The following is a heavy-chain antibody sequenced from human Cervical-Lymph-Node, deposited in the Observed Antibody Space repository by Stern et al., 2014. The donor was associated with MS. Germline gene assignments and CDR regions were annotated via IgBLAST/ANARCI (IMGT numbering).Heavy chain of an antibody. J-gene: IGHJ4*02. CDR1: GVSISSYY. Sequence: VQLEESGPGLVKPSETLSLTCTVSGVSISSYYWNWIRQSPGKGLEWIGYTYYNGSPKYNPSLKSRVTMSVDTSKNQFSLRLTSVTAADTAVYHCARGNRYTSGWESFDFWGQGTLVTVSS. CDR3: ARGNRYTSGWESFDF. V-gene: IGHV4-59*01. CDR2: TYYNGSP. D-gene: IGHD6-19*01.